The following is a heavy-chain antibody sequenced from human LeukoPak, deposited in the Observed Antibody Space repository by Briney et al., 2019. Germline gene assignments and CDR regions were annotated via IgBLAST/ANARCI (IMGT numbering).Heavy chain of an antibody. CDR1: GFMFDDYG. CDR3: ARENIVVVTAIRDAFDI. CDR2: INWNGGRT. Sequence: PGGSLRLSCAASGFMFDDYGMSWVRQAPGKGLEGVSGINWNGGRTGYADSVKGRFTISRDNAKNSLYLQMNSLRDEDTAVYYCARENIVVVTAIRDAFDIWGQGTMVTVSS. J-gene: IGHJ3*02. D-gene: IGHD2-21*02. V-gene: IGHV3-20*04.